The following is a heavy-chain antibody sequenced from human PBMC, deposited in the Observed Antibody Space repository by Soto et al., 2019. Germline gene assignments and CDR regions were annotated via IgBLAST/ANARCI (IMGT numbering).Heavy chain of an antibody. D-gene: IGHD3-9*01. V-gene: IGHV3-23*01. CDR2: ISGSGGSI. J-gene: IGHJ6*03. CDR1: GFTFSSYA. Sequence: GGSLRLSCAASGFTFSSYAMSWVRQAPGKGLEWVSAISGSGGSIYYADSVKGRFTISRDNSKNTLYLQMNSLRAEDTAVYYCAKGDYDILTGYKGRLYYMDVWGKGTTVTVSS. CDR3: AKGDYDILTGYKGRLYYMDV.